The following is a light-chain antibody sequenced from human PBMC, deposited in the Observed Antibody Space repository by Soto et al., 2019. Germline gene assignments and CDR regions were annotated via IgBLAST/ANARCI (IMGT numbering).Light chain of an antibody. Sequence: IVWTQSPGTLSLSPGERATLSCRASQSVSSNYLAWYQLKPGQAPRLLIYDASNRATGIPARFSGSGSGTDFTLTISSLEPEDFAVYYCQQRSNWPWTFGQGTKVDIK. CDR1: QSVSSNY. V-gene: IGKV3D-20*02. J-gene: IGKJ1*01. CDR3: QQRSNWPWT. CDR2: DAS.